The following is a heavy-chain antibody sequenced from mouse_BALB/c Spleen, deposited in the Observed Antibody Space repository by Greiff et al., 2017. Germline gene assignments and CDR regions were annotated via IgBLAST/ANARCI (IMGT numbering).Heavy chain of an antibody. CDR3: ARKGGDYDGFAY. V-gene: IGHV1-67*01. J-gene: IGHJ3*01. D-gene: IGHD2-4*01. Sequence: VQLQESGPELVRPGVSVKISCKGSGYTFTDYAMHWVKQSHAKSLEWIGVISTYYGNTNYNQKFKGKATMTVDKSSSTAYMELARLTSEDSAIYYCARKGGDYDGFAYWGQGTLVTVSA. CDR2: ISTYYGNT. CDR1: GYTFTDYA.